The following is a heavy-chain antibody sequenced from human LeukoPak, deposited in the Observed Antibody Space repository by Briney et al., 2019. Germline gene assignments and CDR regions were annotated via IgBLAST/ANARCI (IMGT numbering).Heavy chain of an antibody. D-gene: IGHD3-16*01. V-gene: IGHV3-20*04. CDR3: AIDGSGELSVYFQH. CDR1: GFTFDDYG. Sequence: RPGGSLRLSCAASGFTFDDYGMSWVRQAPGKGLEWVSGINWNGGSTGYADSVKGRFTISRDNAKNSLYLQMNSLRAEDTALYYCAIDGSGELSVYFQHWGQGTLVTVSS. J-gene: IGHJ1*01. CDR2: INWNGGST.